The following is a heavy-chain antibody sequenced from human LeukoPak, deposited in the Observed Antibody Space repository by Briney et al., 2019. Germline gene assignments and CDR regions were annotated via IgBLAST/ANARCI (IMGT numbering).Heavy chain of an antibody. D-gene: IGHD3-10*01. CDR3: ARGVSSGYCYGMDV. J-gene: IGHJ6*02. V-gene: IGHV3-53*04. CDR2: IYTDGNT. CDR1: GFIVTYNY. Sequence: PGGSLRLSCAASGFIVTYNYMNWVRQAPGMGLEWVSIIYTDGNTYYADSVKGRFAISRHNSENTVYLQMNRLRAEDTAVYYCARGVSSGYCYGMDVWGQGTTVTVSS.